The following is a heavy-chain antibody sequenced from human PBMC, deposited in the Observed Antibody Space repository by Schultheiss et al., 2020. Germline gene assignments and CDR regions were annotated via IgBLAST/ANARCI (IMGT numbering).Heavy chain of an antibody. V-gene: IGHV4-34*01. J-gene: IGHJ6*03. CDR1: GGSFSGYY. CDR3: ARTSGGYYYYYMDV. D-gene: IGHD4-23*01. CDR2: INHSGST. Sequence: SETLSLTCAVYGGSFSGYYWSWIRQPPGKGLEWIGEINHSGSTNYNPSLKSRVSISVDTSKNQFSLKLSSVTAADTAVYYCARTSGGYYYYYMDVWGKGTTVTVCS.